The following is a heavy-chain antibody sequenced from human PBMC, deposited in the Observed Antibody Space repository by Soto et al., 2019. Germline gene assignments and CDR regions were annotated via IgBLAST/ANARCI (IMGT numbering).Heavy chain of an antibody. Sequence: QVVLQESGPGLVKPSETLSLTCSVSGRSITSYYWSWVRQPPGKGLEWMGYIYDKGSTSQNPSLKRRVTMSAETSQKQFSLKLTSGTGADTAVYYCARAYDSNGYANEFDSWGQGILVTVTS. CDR1: GRSITSYY. CDR3: ARAYDSNGYANEFDS. J-gene: IGHJ4*02. V-gene: IGHV4-59*12. CDR2: IYDKGST. D-gene: IGHD3-22*01.